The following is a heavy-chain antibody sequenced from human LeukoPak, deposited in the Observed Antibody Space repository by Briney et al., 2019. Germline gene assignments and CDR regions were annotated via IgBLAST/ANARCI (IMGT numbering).Heavy chain of an antibody. CDR2: IKQDGSEK. Sequence: TGGSLRLSCAASGFTFSSYAMSWVRQAPGKGLEWVANIKQDGSEKYYVDSVKGRFTISRDNAKNSLYLQMNSLRAEDTAVYYCARVSYGGNSRFFDYWGQGTLVTVSS. V-gene: IGHV3-7*01. CDR3: ARVSYGGNSRFFDY. J-gene: IGHJ4*02. D-gene: IGHD4-23*01. CDR1: GFTFSSYA.